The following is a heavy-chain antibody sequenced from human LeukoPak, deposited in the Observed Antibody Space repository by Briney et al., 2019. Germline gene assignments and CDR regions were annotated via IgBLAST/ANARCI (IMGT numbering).Heavy chain of an antibody. D-gene: IGHD3-22*01. V-gene: IGHV4-39*01. CDR2: IYYSGSM. CDR3: ARRYYYDSSGYYYFFDY. J-gene: IGHJ4*02. Sequence: SETLSLTCTVSGGSISSNSYYWGWIRQPPGKGLEWIGSIYYSGSMYYRPSLKSRVTISVDTSKNQFSLKLNSVTAADTAIYYCARRYYYDSSGYYYFFDYWGQGTLVTVSS. CDR1: GGSISSNSYY.